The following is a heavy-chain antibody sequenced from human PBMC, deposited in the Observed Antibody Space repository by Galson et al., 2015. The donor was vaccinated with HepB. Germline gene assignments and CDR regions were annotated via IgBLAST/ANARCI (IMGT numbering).Heavy chain of an antibody. CDR1: GFTFSNAW. CDR2: IKSKTDGGTT. V-gene: IGHV3-15*01. CDR3: TTTVSMITFGGVIADRGAFDI. Sequence: SLRLSCAASGFTFSNAWMSWVRQAPGKGLEWVGRIKSKTDGGTTDYAAPVKGRFTISRDDSKNTLYLQMNSLKTEDTAVYYCTTTVSMITFGGVIADRGAFDIWGQGTMVTVSS. D-gene: IGHD3-16*02. J-gene: IGHJ3*02.